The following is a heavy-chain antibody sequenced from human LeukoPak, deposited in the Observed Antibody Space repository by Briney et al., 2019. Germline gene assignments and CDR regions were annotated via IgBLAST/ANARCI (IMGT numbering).Heavy chain of an antibody. Sequence: PGGSLRLSCAASGFTFSSYWMHWVRQAPGKGLVWVSRINSDGGSTSYADSVKGRFTISRDNAKNTLYLQMNSLRAEDTAVYYCARAEGIAVAGNYYYGMDVWGKGTTVTVSS. J-gene: IGHJ6*04. CDR1: GFTFSSYW. CDR2: INSDGGST. V-gene: IGHV3-74*01. CDR3: ARAEGIAVAGNYYYGMDV. D-gene: IGHD6-19*01.